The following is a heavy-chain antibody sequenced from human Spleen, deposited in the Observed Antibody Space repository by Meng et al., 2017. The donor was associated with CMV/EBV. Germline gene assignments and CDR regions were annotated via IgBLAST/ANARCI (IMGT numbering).Heavy chain of an antibody. V-gene: IGHV3-30*02. CDR1: GFGAYG. CDR3: AKGPQAIQINWFDS. J-gene: IGHJ5*01. Sequence: GGSLRLSCAASGFGAYGMHWVRQAPGKGLEWVAFIRYDGNKYYLDSVKGRFTISRDNSKRTMYLQMDSLRAEDTALYYCAKGPQAIQINWFDSWGQGTLVTVSS. CDR2: IRYDGNK.